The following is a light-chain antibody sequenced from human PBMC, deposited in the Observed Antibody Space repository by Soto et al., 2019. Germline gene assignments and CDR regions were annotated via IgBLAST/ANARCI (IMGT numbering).Light chain of an antibody. CDR2: LNSDGRH. CDR1: SGHSSYA. J-gene: IGLJ7*01. V-gene: IGLV4-69*01. CDR3: QTWDTGIHAM. Sequence: QLVLTQSPSASASLGASVKLTCTLSSGHSSYAIAWHQQQPEKGPRYLLKLNSDGRHSKGDGIPDRFSGSSSGAERYLTISSLQSEDEADYYCQTWDTGIHAMFGGGTQLTVL.